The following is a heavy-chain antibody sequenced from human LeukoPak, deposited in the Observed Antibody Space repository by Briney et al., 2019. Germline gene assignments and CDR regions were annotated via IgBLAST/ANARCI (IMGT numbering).Heavy chain of an antibody. J-gene: IGHJ6*03. V-gene: IGHV1-69*13. Sequence: VASVKVSCKASGGTFSSYAISWVRQAPGQGLEWMGGIIPIFGTANYAQKFQGRVTITADESTSTAYMELSSLRSEDTAVYYCARTIFGVVMDYYYYYCMDVWGKGTTVTVSS. D-gene: IGHD3-3*01. CDR2: IIPIFGTA. CDR1: GGTFSSYA. CDR3: ARTIFGVVMDYYYYYCMDV.